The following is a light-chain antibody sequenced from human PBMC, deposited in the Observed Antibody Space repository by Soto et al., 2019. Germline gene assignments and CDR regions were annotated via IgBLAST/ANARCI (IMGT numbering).Light chain of an antibody. J-gene: IGLJ1*01. CDR2: GNS. CDR3: CSHTTNYTYV. CDR1: SSNIGAGYD. V-gene: IGLV1-40*01. Sequence: QSVLTQPPSVSGAPGQRVTISCTGSSSNIGAGYDVHWYQQRPGTAPKLLIYGNSNRPSGVPDRFSGSKSGTSASLAITGLQAEDEADYYCCSHTTNYTYVFGTGTKVTVL.